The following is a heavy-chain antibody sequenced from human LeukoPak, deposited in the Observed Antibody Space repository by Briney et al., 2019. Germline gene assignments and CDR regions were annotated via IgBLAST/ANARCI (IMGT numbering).Heavy chain of an antibody. CDR3: ARDLNYGSGSYGWFDP. D-gene: IGHD3-10*01. Sequence: SETLSLTCTVPGGSISSYYWSWIRQPPGKGRERSGYIYYSGSTNYNPSLKSRVTISVDTTKNQFSLKLSSVAAADTAVYYCARDLNYGSGSYGWFDPWGQGTLVTVSS. V-gene: IGHV4-59*01. J-gene: IGHJ5*02. CDR1: GGSISSYY. CDR2: IYYSGST.